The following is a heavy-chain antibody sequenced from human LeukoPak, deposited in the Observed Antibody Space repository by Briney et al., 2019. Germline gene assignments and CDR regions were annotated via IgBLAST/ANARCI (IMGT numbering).Heavy chain of an antibody. J-gene: IGHJ4*02. CDR1: GLIFSNYG. CDR3: VEEAGAVAGRFDH. Sequence: GGSLRLSCAASGLIFSNYGMHWVRQAPGKGLEWATFIQYDGSSIYYADSVKGRFTISRDNSKNTVYLQMNSLRPEDTAVYYCVEEAGAVAGRFDHWGQGTLVTVSS. D-gene: IGHD6-19*01. CDR2: IQYDGSSI. V-gene: IGHV3-30*02.